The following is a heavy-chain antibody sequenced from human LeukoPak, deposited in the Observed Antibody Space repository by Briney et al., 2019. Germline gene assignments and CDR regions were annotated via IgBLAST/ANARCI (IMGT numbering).Heavy chain of an antibody. Sequence: GGSLRLSCAASGFTFSSYAMSWVRQAPGKGLEWVSAISGSGGSTYYADSVKGRFIISRDNSKKTLYLQMNSLRAEDRAVYYCAKAGAVVVVAAKYFDYWGQGTLVTVSS. D-gene: IGHD2-15*01. CDR3: AKAGAVVVVAAKYFDY. CDR1: GFTFSSYA. V-gene: IGHV3-23*01. CDR2: ISGSGGST. J-gene: IGHJ4*02.